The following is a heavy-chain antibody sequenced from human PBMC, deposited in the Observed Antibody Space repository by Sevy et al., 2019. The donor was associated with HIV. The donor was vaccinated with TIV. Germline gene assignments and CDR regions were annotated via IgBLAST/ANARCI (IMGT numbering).Heavy chain of an antibody. CDR1: GFTFSNYA. V-gene: IGHV3-23*01. D-gene: IGHD3-3*01. Sequence: GGSLRLSCAASGFTFSNYAMSWVRQAPGKGLEWVSSISGSGGNTYYADSVKGRFTISRDNSRNTLYLQMNSLRADDTAVYYCAKSDYHFWSGQAGGYYFDYWDQGTLVTVSS. J-gene: IGHJ4*02. CDR2: ISGSGGNT. CDR3: AKSDYHFWSGQAGGYYFDY.